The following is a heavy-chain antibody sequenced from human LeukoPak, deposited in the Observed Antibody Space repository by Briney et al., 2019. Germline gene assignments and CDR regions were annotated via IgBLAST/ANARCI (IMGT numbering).Heavy chain of an antibody. CDR2: IYHSRST. J-gene: IGHJ4*02. CDR1: GYSISSGYY. Sequence: SETLSLTCTVSGYSISSGYYWGWIRQPPGKGLEWIGSIYHSRSTYYNPSLKSRVTISVDTSKKQFSLKLSSVTAADTAVYYCARDLRGGTTPYFDYWGQGTLVTVSS. D-gene: IGHD1-7*01. V-gene: IGHV4-38-2*02. CDR3: ARDLRGGTTPYFDY.